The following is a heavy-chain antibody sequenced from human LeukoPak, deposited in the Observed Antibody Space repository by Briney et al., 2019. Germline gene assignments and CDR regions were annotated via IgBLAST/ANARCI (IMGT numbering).Heavy chain of an antibody. V-gene: IGHV5-51*01. CDR2: IYPGDSDT. D-gene: IGHD3-10*01. J-gene: IGHJ4*02. Sequence: GESLKISCRGSGYTFTTHWVGGVRQMPGEGLEWVGLIYPGDSDTRYSPSFQGQVTISADKSINPAHLQWSRLKASDTAMYYCATSSRPYGSGTYSYDYWGQGTLVTVSS. CDR3: ATSSRPYGSGTYSYDY. CDR1: GYTFTTHW.